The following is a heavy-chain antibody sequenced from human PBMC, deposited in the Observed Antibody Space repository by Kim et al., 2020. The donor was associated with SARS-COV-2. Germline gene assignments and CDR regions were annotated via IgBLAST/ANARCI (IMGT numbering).Heavy chain of an antibody. CDR3: AKVVAAAEYN. J-gene: IGHJ4*02. CDR2: IYSGGSST. CDR1: GFTFSSYA. Sequence: GGSLRLSCAASGFTFSSYAMSWVRQAPGKGLEWVSVIYSGGSSTYYADSVKGRFTISRDNSKNTLYLQMNSLRAEDTAAYYCAKVVAAAEYNWGQGTLVTVSS. V-gene: IGHV3-23*03. D-gene: IGHD6-13*01.